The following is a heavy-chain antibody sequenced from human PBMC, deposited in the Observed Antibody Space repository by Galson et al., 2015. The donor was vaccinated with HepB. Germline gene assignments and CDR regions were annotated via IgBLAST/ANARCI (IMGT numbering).Heavy chain of an antibody. CDR3: ARGLHVYSSGWYAPFEGYYFDY. J-gene: IGHJ4*02. V-gene: IGHV4-61*01. D-gene: IGHD6-19*01. Sequence: QVQLQESGPGLVKPSETLSLTCTVSGGSVSSGSYYWSWIRQPPGKGLEWIGYIYYSGSTNYNPSLKSRVTISVDTSKNQFSLKLSSVTAADTAVYYCARGLHVYSSGWYAPFEGYYFDYWGQGTLVTVSS. CDR1: GGSVSSGSYY. CDR2: IYYSGST.